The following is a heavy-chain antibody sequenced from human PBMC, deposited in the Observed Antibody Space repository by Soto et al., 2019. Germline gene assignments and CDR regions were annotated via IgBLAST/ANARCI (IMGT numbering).Heavy chain of an antibody. CDR2: ISYDGSNK. D-gene: IGHD6-13*01. CDR3: GKDLGLAGSSWYEGDY. J-gene: IGHJ4*02. V-gene: IGHV3-30*18. Sequence: QVQLVESGGGVVQPGRSLRLSCAASGFTFSSYGMHWVRQAPGKGLEWVAVISYDGSNKYYADSVKGRFTISRDNSKNTLYLQMNSLRAEDTAVYYCGKDLGLAGSSWYEGDYWGQGTTVTVSS. CDR1: GFTFSSYG.